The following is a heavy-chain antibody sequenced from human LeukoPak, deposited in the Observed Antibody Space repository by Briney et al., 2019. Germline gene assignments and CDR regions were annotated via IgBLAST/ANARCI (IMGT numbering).Heavy chain of an antibody. J-gene: IGHJ6*03. CDR3: ARDPSSWYYYYMDV. V-gene: IGHV3-21*01. D-gene: IGHD6-13*01. Sequence: GGSLRLSCLASGFTVSSTYMSWVRQAPGKGLEWVSSISSSSSYIYYADSVKGRFTISRDNAKNSLYLQMNSLRAEDTAVYYCARDPSSWYYYYMDVWGKGTTVTVSS. CDR1: GFTVSSTY. CDR2: ISSSSSYI.